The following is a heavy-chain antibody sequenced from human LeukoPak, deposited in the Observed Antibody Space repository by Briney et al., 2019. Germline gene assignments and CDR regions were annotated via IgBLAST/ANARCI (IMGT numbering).Heavy chain of an antibody. CDR3: HYYDSQGFGY. CDR2: INPNSGGT. Sequence: GASVKVSCKASGYTFTGYYMHWVRQAPGQGLEWVGWINPNSGGTNYAQKFQGRVTMTRDTSISTAYMEVSRLRSDDTAVHYCHYYDSQGFGYWGQGSLVTVSS. D-gene: IGHD3-22*01. V-gene: IGHV1-2*02. J-gene: IGHJ4*02. CDR1: GYTFTGYY.